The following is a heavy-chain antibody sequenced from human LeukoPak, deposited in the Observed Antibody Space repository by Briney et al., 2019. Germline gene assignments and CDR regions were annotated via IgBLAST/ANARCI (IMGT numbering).Heavy chain of an antibody. D-gene: IGHD6-13*01. CDR3: ARPSIAAADTKKTYYYGMDV. V-gene: IGHV4-34*01. J-gene: IGHJ6*04. CDR2: INHSGST. Sequence: SETLSLTCAVYGGSFSGYYWSWIRQPPGKGLEWIGEINHSGSTNYNPSLKSRVTISVDTSKNQFSLKLSSVTAADTAVYYCARPSIAAADTKKTYYYGMDVWGKGTTVTVSS. CDR1: GGSFSGYY.